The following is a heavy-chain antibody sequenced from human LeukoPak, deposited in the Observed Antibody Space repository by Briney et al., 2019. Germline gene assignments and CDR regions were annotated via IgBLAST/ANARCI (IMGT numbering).Heavy chain of an antibody. CDR3: ARDPGIGCTNGVCPPHFDY. V-gene: IGHV1-2*02. CDR1: GYTFTGYY. J-gene: IGHJ4*02. Sequence: GASVKVSCKASGYTFTGYYMHWVRQAPGQGLEWMGWINPNSGGTNYAQKFQGRVTMTRDTSISTAYMELSRLRSDDTAVYYCARDPGIGCTNGVCPPHFDYWGQGTLVTVSS. D-gene: IGHD2-8*01. CDR2: INPNSGGT.